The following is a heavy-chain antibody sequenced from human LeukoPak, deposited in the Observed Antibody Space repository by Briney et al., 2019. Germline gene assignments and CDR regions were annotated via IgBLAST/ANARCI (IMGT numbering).Heavy chain of an antibody. D-gene: IGHD1-26*01. V-gene: IGHV4-39*07. CDR2: IYFSGST. CDR1: GGSISSINYN. Sequence: PSETLSLTCTVSGGSISSINYNWAWIRRPPGKGLEWIGGIYFSGSTYYNPSLKSRVTISEDTSNNQFSLRLSSVTAADTAVYYCARDSGSFNTFDYWGQGTLVTVSS. CDR3: ARDSGSFNTFDY. J-gene: IGHJ4*02.